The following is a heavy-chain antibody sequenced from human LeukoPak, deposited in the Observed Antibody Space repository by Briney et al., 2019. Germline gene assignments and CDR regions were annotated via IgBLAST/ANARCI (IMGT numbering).Heavy chain of an antibody. CDR2: IYSGGST. V-gene: IGHV3-66*02. CDR1: GFTVSSNY. Sequence: GGSLRLSCAASGFTVSSNYMSWVRQAPGKVLEWVSVIYSGGSTYYADSVKGRFTISRDNSKNTLYLQMNSLRAEYTAVYYCARGRGGGYYPFDYWGQGTLVTVSS. D-gene: IGHD3-22*01. CDR3: ARGRGGGYYPFDY. J-gene: IGHJ4*02.